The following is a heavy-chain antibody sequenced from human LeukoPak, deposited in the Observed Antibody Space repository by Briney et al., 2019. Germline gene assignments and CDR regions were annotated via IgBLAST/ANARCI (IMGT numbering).Heavy chain of an antibody. CDR3: ARGAYYYDSSGYYPDYFDY. J-gene: IGHJ4*02. CDR2: IIPIFGTA. Sequence: GSSVKVSCKASGGTFSSYAISWVRQAPGQGLEWMGGIIPIFGTAKYAQKFQGRVTITADKSTSTAYMELSSLRSEDTAVYYCARGAYYYDSSGYYPDYFDYWGQGTLVTVSS. V-gene: IGHV1-69*06. D-gene: IGHD3-22*01. CDR1: GGTFSSYA.